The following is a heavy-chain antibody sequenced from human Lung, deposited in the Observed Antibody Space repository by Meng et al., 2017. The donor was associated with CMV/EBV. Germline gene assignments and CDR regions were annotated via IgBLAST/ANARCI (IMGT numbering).Heavy chain of an antibody. CDR3: ARDLRNPPTSFGGVRTHVRYFDS. D-gene: IGHD3-3*01. CDR2: ISSNSSYR. J-gene: IGHJ4*02. V-gene: IGHV3-21*01. Sequence: GESXKISCAASGFTFSSYSMNWVRQAPGKGLEWVSSISSNSSYRYYADSVKGRFTVSRDNAKNSLYLQMNSLRAEDTAVYYCARDLRNPPTSFGGVRTHVRYFDSXGQGXLVTVSS. CDR1: GFTFSSYS.